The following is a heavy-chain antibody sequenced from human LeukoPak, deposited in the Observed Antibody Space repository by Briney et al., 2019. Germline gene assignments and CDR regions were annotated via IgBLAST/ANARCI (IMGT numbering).Heavy chain of an antibody. CDR3: ARGEWELPFFDY. Sequence: SETLSLTCTVSGGSINTYSWSWIRQPPGKGLEWIGYIYYTGSTDYNPSLKSRVTISVDTSKNQFSLKLSSVTAADTAVYYCARGEWELPFFDYWGQGTLVTVSS. J-gene: IGHJ4*02. V-gene: IGHV4-59*08. D-gene: IGHD1-26*01. CDR1: GGSINTYS. CDR2: IYYTGST.